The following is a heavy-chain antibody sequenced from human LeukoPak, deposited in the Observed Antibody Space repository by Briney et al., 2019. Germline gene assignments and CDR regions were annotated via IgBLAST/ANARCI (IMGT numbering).Heavy chain of an antibody. J-gene: IGHJ4*02. V-gene: IGHV3-21*01. CDR1: GFTFSSYS. CDR3: ARGSRRRYIAAAGTPYDY. CDR2: ISSSGSYI. Sequence: PGGSLRLSCAASGFTFSSYSMNWVRQAPGKGLEWVSSISSSGSYIYYADSVKGRFTISRDNAKNSLYLQMNSLRAEDTAVYYCARGSRRRYIAAAGTPYDYWGQGTLVTVSS. D-gene: IGHD6-13*01.